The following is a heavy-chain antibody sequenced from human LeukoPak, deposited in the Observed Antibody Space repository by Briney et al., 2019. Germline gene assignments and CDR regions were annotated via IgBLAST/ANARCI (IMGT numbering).Heavy chain of an antibody. CDR2: INHSGST. D-gene: IGHD3-3*01. V-gene: IGHV4-34*01. Sequence: SETLSLTCTVSGGSITNSGYYWSWIRQPPGKGLEWIGEINHSGSTNYNPSLKSRVTISVDTSKNQFSLKLSSVTAADTAVYYCARRPTSPIFGVGPWGQGTLVTVSS. CDR1: GGSITNSGYY. CDR3: ARRPTSPIFGVGP. J-gene: IGHJ4*02.